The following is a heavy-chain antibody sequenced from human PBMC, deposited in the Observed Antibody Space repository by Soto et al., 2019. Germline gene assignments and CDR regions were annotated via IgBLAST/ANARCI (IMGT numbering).Heavy chain of an antibody. Sequence: ASVKVSCKASGYTFTSYYMHWVRQAPGQGLEWMGIINPSGGSTSYAQKFQGRVTITRDTSTSTVYMELSSLRSEDKAVYYCARDLFFRRVTMIVGWGERGMDVWGQGTTVTVSS. V-gene: IGHV1-46*01. CDR2: INPSGGST. CDR3: ARDLFFRRVTMIVGWGERGMDV. CDR1: GYTFTSYY. J-gene: IGHJ6*02. D-gene: IGHD3-22*01.